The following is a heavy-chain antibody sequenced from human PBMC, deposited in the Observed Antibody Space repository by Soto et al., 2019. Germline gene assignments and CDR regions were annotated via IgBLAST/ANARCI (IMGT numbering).Heavy chain of an antibody. CDR2: ISYDGSNK. CDR1: GFTFSSYG. V-gene: IGHV3-30*18. J-gene: IGHJ6*04. D-gene: IGHD1-26*01. Sequence: HPGGSLRLSCAASGFTFSSYGMHWVRQAPGKGLEWVAVISYDGSNKYYADSVKGRFTISRDNSKNTLFLQMNSLRAEDTAVYYCAKDKGGATSTPGYYGMVVWGKGTKVTVYS. CDR3: AKDKGGATSTPGYYGMVV.